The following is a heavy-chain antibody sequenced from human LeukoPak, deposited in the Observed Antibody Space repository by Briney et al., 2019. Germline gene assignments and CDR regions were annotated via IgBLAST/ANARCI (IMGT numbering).Heavy chain of an antibody. CDR2: INHSGRT. CDR3: ARALTLLIPAPSY. J-gene: IGHJ4*02. CDR1: SRFLRGYY. Sequence: PSGTLSLTCAVYSRFLRGYYGRCIRQPPGKGLEYIAEINHSGRTNYNPSLKSRVTISVDTSNKQFSLRLSSVTAADTAVYYFARALTLLIPAPSYGGQGTLVTVSS. V-gene: IGHV4-34*01. D-gene: IGHD2-2*01.